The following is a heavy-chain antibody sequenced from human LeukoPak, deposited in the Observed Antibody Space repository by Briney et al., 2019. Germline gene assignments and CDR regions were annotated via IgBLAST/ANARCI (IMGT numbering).Heavy chain of an antibody. CDR1: GGSVSSSSFH. D-gene: IGHD2-15*01. V-gene: IGHV4-39*01. CDR3: ARHQCSGDRCESVDWFDP. J-gene: IGHJ5*02. CDR2: IYYSGTT. Sequence: SETLSLTSTVSGGSVSSSSFHWGWIRQPPGKGLEWIGSIYYSGTTYYNPSLQSRVTVSVDTSNNQFSLKMESVSAADTAIYYCARHQCSGDRCESVDWFDPWGQGILVTVSS.